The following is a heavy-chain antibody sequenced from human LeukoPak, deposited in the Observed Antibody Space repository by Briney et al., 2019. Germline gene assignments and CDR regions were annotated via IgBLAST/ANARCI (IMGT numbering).Heavy chain of an antibody. V-gene: IGHV1-2*02. D-gene: IGHD3/OR15-3a*01. J-gene: IGHJ3*02. CDR1: GYTFTGYF. CDR3: ARDGPSPGAFDI. CDR2: INPNSGGT. Sequence: ASVKVSCKASGYTFTGYFVHWVRQAPGQGLEGLGWINPNSGGTNYAQKFQGRVSMTRDTSIGTAYMELRSLRSDDTAVYYCARDGPSPGAFDIWSQGTMVTVSS.